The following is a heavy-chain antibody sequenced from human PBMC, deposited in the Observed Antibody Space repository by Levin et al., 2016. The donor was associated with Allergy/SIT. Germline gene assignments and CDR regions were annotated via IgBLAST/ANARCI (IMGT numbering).Heavy chain of an antibody. CDR2: ISTSGDTT. V-gene: IGHV3-23*01. D-gene: IGHD2-15*01. CDR3: AKREFCSGGSCYEFDH. CDR1: GFTFNNYA. J-gene: IGHJ4*02. Sequence: GGSLRLSCAGSGFTFNNYAMSWVRQAPGKGLEWVSGISTSGDTTYSAESVRGRFTISRDNSKNTLYLQMNSLRVEDTAIYYCAKREFCSGGSCYEFDHWGQGALVTVSS.